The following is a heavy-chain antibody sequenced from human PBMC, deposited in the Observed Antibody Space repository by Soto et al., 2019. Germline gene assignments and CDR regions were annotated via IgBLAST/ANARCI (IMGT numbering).Heavy chain of an antibody. CDR1: GFTFSSYA. D-gene: IGHD3-9*01. CDR2: ISGSGGST. V-gene: IGHV3-23*01. Sequence: GGSLRLSCAASGFTFSSYAMSWVRQAPGKGLEWVSAISGSGGSTYYADSVKGRFTISRVNSKTTLYLQMNSLRAEDPAVYYCATVSRLLVAERYFGAFDIWGQGTMVTVSS. CDR3: ATVSRLLVAERYFGAFDI. J-gene: IGHJ3*02.